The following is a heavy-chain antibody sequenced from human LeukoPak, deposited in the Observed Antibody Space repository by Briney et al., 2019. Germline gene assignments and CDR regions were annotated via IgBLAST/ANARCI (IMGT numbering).Heavy chain of an antibody. V-gene: IGHV3-53*01. D-gene: IGHD3-22*01. CDR1: GFTVSSHY. CDR2: ISSGSST. J-gene: IGHJ4*02. CDR3: ARRRSKAYEN. Sequence: PGGSLRLSCAASGFTVSSHYMTWVRQAPGKGLEWVSLISSGSSTYYADSVKGRFTISRDNSKHTLYLQLNSLRADDTAVYYCARRRSKAYENWGQGTLVTVSS.